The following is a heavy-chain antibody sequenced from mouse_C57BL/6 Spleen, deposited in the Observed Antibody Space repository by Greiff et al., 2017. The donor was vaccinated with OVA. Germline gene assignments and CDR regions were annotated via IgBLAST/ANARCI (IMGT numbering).Heavy chain of an antibody. CDR1: GYTFTSYW. V-gene: IGHV1-50*01. CDR2: IDPSDSYT. Sequence: QVQLQQPGAELVKPGASVKLSCKASGYTFTSYWMQWVKQRPGQGLEWIGEIDPSDSYTNYTPKFKGKATLTVDTSSSTAYMQLSSLTSEDSAVYYCARRGLPFDYWGQGTTLTVSS. CDR3: ARRGLPFDY. D-gene: IGHD2-4*01. J-gene: IGHJ2*01.